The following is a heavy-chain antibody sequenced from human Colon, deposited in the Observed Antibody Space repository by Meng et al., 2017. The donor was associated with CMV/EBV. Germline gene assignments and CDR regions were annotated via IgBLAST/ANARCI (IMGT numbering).Heavy chain of an antibody. V-gene: IGHV3-15*07. CDR1: VLSFTYVS. CDR3: TTGLTYYFDY. D-gene: IGHD2-21*01. Sequence: CSASVLSFTYVSINWVRQAPGKGLEWVGRIKGKDEGEALEFAAPVNGRFTISRDDSRNTHYLQMSGLKTEDTAVYYCTTGLTYYFDYWGQGTLVTVSS. J-gene: IGHJ4*02. CDR2: IKGKDEGEAL.